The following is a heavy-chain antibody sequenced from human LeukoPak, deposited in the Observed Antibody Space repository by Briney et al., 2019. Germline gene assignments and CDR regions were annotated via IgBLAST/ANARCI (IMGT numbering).Heavy chain of an antibody. CDR3: AREYRIRGREYYFDY. CDR2: IWYDGSNT. Sequence: GGSLRLSRAASGFTFSNYGMHWVRLAPGKGLEWVAVIWYDGSNTYYTDSVNGRFTISRDNSKNMLYLQMNSLRADDTAVYYCAREYRIRGREYYFDYWGQGTLAAVSS. V-gene: IGHV3-33*01. CDR1: GFTFSNYG. J-gene: IGHJ4*02. D-gene: IGHD3-10*01.